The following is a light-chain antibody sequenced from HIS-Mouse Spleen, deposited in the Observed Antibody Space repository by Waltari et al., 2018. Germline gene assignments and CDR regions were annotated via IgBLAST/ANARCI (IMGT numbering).Light chain of an antibody. CDR1: NIGSKS. Sequence: SYVLTQPPSVSVAPGKTARITCGGNNIGSKSVPWYQQKPGQAPVLVVYDDSDRSSGRPKQVSGPDAGNTATLTISRVEAGDEADYYCQVWDSSSDHVVFGGGTKLTVL. V-gene: IGLV3-21*03. CDR2: DDS. CDR3: QVWDSSSDHVV. J-gene: IGLJ2*01.